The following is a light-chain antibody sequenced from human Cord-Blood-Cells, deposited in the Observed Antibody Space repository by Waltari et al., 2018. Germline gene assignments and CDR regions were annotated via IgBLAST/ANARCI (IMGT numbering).Light chain of an antibody. CDR2: EGS. CDR3: CSYAGSSTV. Sequence: QSALTQPASVSGSPGQSITISCTGTSSDVGSYNLVSWYHQHPGKAPKLMIYEGSKRPSGVSNRFSGPKSGNTASLTISGLQAEDEADYYCCSYAGSSTVFGGGTKLTVL. V-gene: IGLV2-23*01. J-gene: IGLJ2*01. CDR1: SSDVGSYNL.